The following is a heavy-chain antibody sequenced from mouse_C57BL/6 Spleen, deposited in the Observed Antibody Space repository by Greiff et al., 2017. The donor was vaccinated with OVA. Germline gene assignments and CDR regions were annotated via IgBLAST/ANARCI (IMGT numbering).Heavy chain of an antibody. V-gene: IGHV5-9-1*02. CDR3: TRDDDYGFAY. D-gene: IGHD2-4*01. J-gene: IGHJ3*01. CDR2: ISSGGDYI. CDR1: GFTFSSYA. Sequence: DVILVESGEGLVKPGGSLKLSCAASGFTFSSYAMSWVRQTPEKRLEWVAYISSGGDYIYYADTVKGRFTISRDNARNTLYLQMSSLKSEDTAMYYCTRDDDYGFAYWGQGTLVTVSA.